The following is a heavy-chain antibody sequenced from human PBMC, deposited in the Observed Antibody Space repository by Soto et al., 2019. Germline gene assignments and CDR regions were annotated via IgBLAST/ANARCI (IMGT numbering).Heavy chain of an antibody. Sequence: EVQLVESGGGLVKPGGSLRLSCAASGFTFSNAWMSWVRQAPGKGLEWVGRIKSKTDGGTTDYAAPVKGRFTISRDDSKNTLYLQMNSLKTEDTAVYYCTTFVGLWLLYGEPGTDYWGQGTLVTVSS. J-gene: IGHJ4*02. CDR3: TTFVGLWLLYGEPGTDY. CDR2: IKSKTDGGTT. CDR1: GFTFSNAW. D-gene: IGHD3-9*01. V-gene: IGHV3-15*01.